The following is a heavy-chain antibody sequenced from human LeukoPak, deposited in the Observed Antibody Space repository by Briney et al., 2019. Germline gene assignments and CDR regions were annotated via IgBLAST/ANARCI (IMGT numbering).Heavy chain of an antibody. CDR1: GFTFSSYA. CDR3: AKDLRRLPAAMRLFDY. D-gene: IGHD2-2*01. Sequence: PGGSLRLSCAASGFTFSSYAMSWVRQAPGKGLEWVSAISGSGGSTYYADSVKGRFTISRDNSKNTLYLQMNSLRAEDTAVYYCAKDLRRLPAAMRLFDYWGQGTLVTVSS. V-gene: IGHV3-23*01. CDR2: ISGSGGST. J-gene: IGHJ4*02.